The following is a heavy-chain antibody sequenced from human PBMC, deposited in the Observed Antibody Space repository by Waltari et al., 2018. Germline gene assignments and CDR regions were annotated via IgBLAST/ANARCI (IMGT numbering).Heavy chain of an antibody. CDR1: GFTFSSYG. Sequence: QVQLVESGGGVVQPGRSLRLSCAASGFTFSSYGMHWVRQAPGKGLEWVAVISYDGSNKYYADSVKGRFTISRDNSKNTLYLQMNSLRAEDTAVYYCAKNVLRFLEWRQPFDYWGQGTLVTVSS. V-gene: IGHV3-30*18. J-gene: IGHJ4*02. CDR3: AKNVLRFLEWRQPFDY. D-gene: IGHD3-3*01. CDR2: ISYDGSNK.